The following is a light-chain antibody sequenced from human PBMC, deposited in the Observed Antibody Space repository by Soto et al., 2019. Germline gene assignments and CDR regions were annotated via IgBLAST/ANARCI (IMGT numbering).Light chain of an antibody. J-gene: IGKJ1*01. V-gene: IGKV3-20*01. CDR2: GAS. CDR1: QSVSSSY. CDR3: QQYGSSLLT. Sequence: EIVLTQSPGTLSLSPGERATLSCRARQSVSSSYLAGYQQKPGQAPRLLIYGASSRATGIPDRFSGSGSGTDFTLTISRLEPEDFAVYYCQQYGSSLLTFGQGTKVEIK.